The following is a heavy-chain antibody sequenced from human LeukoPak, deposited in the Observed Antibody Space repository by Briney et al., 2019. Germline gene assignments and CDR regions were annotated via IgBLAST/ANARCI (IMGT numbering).Heavy chain of an antibody. V-gene: IGHV3-30*18. CDR2: ISYHGSNK. Sequence: PGRSLRLSCAASGFTFSSYGMYWVRQAPGKGLEWVAVISYHGSNKYYADSVKGRFTISRDNSKNTLYLQMNSLRGEDTAVYYCAKGRDSWSNKIDDWGQGTLVTVSS. CDR3: AKGRDSWSNKIDD. J-gene: IGHJ4*02. D-gene: IGHD3-3*01. CDR1: GFTFSSYG.